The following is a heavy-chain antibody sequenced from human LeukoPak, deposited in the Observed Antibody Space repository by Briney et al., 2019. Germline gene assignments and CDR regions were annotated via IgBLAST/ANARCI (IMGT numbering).Heavy chain of an antibody. CDR3: ASLLPPAAFDI. V-gene: IGHV3-30*03. D-gene: IGHD2-15*01. J-gene: IGHJ3*02. Sequence: GGSLRLSCAASGFTFSNYAVHWVRQAPGKGLEWVALISYDGSNKYYADSVKGRFTISRDNSKNTLYLQMNSLRAGDTAVYYCASLLPPAAFDIWGQGTMVTVSS. CDR1: GFTFSNYA. CDR2: ISYDGSNK.